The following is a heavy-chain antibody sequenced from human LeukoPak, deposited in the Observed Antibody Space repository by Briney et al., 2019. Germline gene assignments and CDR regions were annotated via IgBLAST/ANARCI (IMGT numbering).Heavy chain of an antibody. Sequence: GGSLRLSCVASGFSFSNSWMAWVRQAPGKGLEWVGNINYDGSQKYYVDSVKGRFTISRDNARSSLYLEMNSLRADDTAVYFCASSHDSSGNDWGRGAMVTVSS. V-gene: IGHV3-7*01. CDR2: INYDGSQK. CDR3: ASSHDSSGND. J-gene: IGHJ4*02. D-gene: IGHD3-22*01. CDR1: GFSFSNSW.